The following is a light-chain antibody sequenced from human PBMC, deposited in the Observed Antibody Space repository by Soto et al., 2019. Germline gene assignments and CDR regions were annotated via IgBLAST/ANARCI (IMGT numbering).Light chain of an antibody. J-gene: IGKJ1*01. Sequence: IGMKQPPGTRSLYTGERATLSCRASQSFSNNYLALYQQKPGQAPRLLIYGVSNRATGIPDRFSGSGSGTDFTLTISRLEPEDFAVYYCQQYGSSGTFGQGTKVDI. CDR2: GVS. CDR1: QSFSNNY. V-gene: IGKV3-20*01. CDR3: QQYGSSGT.